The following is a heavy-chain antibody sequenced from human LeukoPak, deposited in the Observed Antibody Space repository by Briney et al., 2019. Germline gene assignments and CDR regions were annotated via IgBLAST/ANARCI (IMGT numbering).Heavy chain of an antibody. D-gene: IGHD3-3*01. CDR2: INHSGST. J-gene: IGHJ4*02. CDR1: GGSISSGGYS. V-gene: IGHV4-34*01. CDR3: ARAPIFGVVITY. Sequence: SETLSLTCAVSGGSISSGGYSWSWIRQPPGKGLEWIGEINHSGSTNYNPSLKSRVTISVDTSKNQFSLKLSSVTAADTAVYYCARAPIFGVVITYWGQGTLVTVSS.